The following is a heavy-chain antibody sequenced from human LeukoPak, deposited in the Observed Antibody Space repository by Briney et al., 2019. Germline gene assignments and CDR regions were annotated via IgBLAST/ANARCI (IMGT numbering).Heavy chain of an antibody. V-gene: IGHV3-74*01. D-gene: IGHD2-2*01. CDR2: INTDGTST. CDR1: GFTFSTYW. J-gene: IGHJ4*02. Sequence: GGSLRLSCVASGFTFSTYWMHWVRQAPGKGLVWVSRINTDGTSTTYADSVKGRFTISRDNAKNTLYLQMNSLRAEDTAVYYCTRRTSVVPFDYWGQGTLVTVSS. CDR3: TRRTSVVPFDY.